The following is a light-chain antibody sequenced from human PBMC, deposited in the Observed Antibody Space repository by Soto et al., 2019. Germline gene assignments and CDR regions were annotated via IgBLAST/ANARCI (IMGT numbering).Light chain of an antibody. Sequence: QMPPYPSFLSASLGERAHIPCRASQSISSYLNWYQQKPGKAPKLLIYDVSSLETGVPSRFSGSVSGTEFSLTITSLQPEDWSTYYCQQLFDSPITGGQGTRLEIK. J-gene: IGKJ5*01. CDR1: QSISSY. CDR2: DVS. CDR3: QQLFDSPIT. V-gene: IGKV1-39*02.